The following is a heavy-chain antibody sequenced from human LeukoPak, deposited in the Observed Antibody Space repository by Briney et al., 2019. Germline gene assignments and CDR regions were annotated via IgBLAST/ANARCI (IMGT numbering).Heavy chain of an antibody. D-gene: IGHD3-9*01. J-gene: IGHJ4*02. CDR3: AKTPDILTGYSFDY. Sequence: SETLSLTCTVSGGSISSYYWSWIRQSPGKGLEWIGRIYTSGSTNYNPSLKSRVTISVDTSKNQFSLKLSSVTAADTAVYYCAKTPDILTGYSFDYWGQGTLVTVSS. CDR2: IYTSGST. CDR1: GGSISSYY. V-gene: IGHV4-4*07.